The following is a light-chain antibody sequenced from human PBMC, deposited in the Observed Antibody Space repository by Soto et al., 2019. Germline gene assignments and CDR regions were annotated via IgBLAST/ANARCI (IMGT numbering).Light chain of an antibody. CDR3: QQYNSYLWT. CDR1: QSISSG. V-gene: IGKV1-5*01. Sequence: DIQMTQSPSTLSASVGDRVTITCRASQSISSGLAWYQQKPGKAPKLLIYDASSLESGVPSRFSGSGSGTEFTLTISSLQPDDFATYYCQQYNSYLWTFGQGTKVDIK. CDR2: DAS. J-gene: IGKJ1*01.